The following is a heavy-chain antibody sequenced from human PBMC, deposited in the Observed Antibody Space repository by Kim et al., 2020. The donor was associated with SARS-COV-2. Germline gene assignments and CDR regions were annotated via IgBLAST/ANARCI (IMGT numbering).Heavy chain of an antibody. CDR1: GGSISSYY. V-gene: IGHV4-59*13. D-gene: IGHD6-13*01. Sequence: SETLSLTCTVSGGSISSYYWSWIRQPPGKGLEWIGYIYYSGSTNYNPSLKSRVTISVDTSKNQFSLKLSSVTAADTAVYYCARGSRSWYEIDYWGQGTLVTVSS. CDR3: ARGSRSWYEIDY. CDR2: IYYSGST. J-gene: IGHJ4*02.